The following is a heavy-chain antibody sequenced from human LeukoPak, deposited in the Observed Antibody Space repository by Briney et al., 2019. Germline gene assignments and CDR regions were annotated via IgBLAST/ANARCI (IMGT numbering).Heavy chain of an antibody. CDR1: GFTFSSYG. V-gene: IGHV3-30*18. CDR2: ISYDGSKK. D-gene: IGHD6-13*01. Sequence: GRSLRLSCAASGFTFSSYGMHWVRQAPGKGLEWVAVISYDGSKKYYADSVKGRFTISRDNSKNTLYLQMNSLRAEDTAVYYCAKDSDVEQQLVLIFDYWGRGTLVTVSS. J-gene: IGHJ4*02. CDR3: AKDSDVEQQLVLIFDY.